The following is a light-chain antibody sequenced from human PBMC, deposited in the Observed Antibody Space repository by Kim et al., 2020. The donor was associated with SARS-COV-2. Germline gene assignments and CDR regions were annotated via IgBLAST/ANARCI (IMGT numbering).Light chain of an antibody. Sequence: GQSITISCTGTSSDVGRFDYVSWYQQHPGKAPRLLIYDVSNRPSGVSNRFSGSKSGNTASLTISGLQAEDEADYYCNSYSTTNSYVFGTGTKVTVL. CDR2: DVS. CDR3: NSYSTTNSYV. V-gene: IGLV2-14*03. J-gene: IGLJ1*01. CDR1: SSDVGRFDY.